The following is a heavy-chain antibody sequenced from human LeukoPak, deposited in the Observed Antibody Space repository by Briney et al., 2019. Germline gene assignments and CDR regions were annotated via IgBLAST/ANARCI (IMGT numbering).Heavy chain of an antibody. CDR1: GFTFSSYG. V-gene: IGHV3-30*02. D-gene: IGHD3-10*01. J-gene: IGHJ4*02. Sequence: GGSLRLSCAASGFTFSSYGMHWVRQAPGKGLEWVAFIRYDGSNKYYADSVKGRFTVSRDNSKNTLYLQMNSLRAEDTAVYYCVKDHSNALPRFGELIRKTRDGYFDYWGQGTLVTVSS. CDR2: IRYDGSNK. CDR3: VKDHSNALPRFGELIRKTRDGYFDY.